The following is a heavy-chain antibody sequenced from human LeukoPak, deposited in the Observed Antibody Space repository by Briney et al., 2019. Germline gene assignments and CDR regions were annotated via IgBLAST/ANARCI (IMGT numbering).Heavy chain of an antibody. D-gene: IGHD6-19*01. CDR2: ISGSGGST. CDR3: AKSSGYYVEYFQD. Sequence: GGSLRLSCAASGFTFSSYAMSWVRQAPGKGLEWVSTISGSGGSTYYADSVKGRFTISRDNSKNTLYVQMNSLRAEDTAVYYCAKSSGYYVEYFQDWGQGTLATVSS. V-gene: IGHV3-23*01. CDR1: GFTFSSYA. J-gene: IGHJ1*01.